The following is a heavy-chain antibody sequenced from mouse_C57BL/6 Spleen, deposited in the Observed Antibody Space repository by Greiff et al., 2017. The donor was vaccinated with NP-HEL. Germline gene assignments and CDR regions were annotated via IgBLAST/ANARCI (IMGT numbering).Heavy chain of an antibody. V-gene: IGHV5-17*01. D-gene: IGHD3-1*01. J-gene: IGHJ4*01. CDR1: GFTFSDYG. CDR2: ISSGSSTI. CDR3: ARSLGLYYAMDY. Sequence: EVKLVESGGGLVKPGGSLKLSCAASGFTFSDYGMHWVRQAPEKGLEWVAYISSGSSTIYYADTVKGRFTISRDNAKNTLFLQMTSLRSEDTAMYYCARSLGLYYAMDYGGQGTSVTVSS.